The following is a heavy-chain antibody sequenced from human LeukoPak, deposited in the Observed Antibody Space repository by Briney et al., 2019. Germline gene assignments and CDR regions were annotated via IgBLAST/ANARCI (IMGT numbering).Heavy chain of an antibody. CDR3: ARMTCGGWLQIPRACPFDY. V-gene: IGHV3-33*01. Sequence: GRSLRLSCAASGFTFSSYGMHWVRQAPGKGLEWVAVIWYDGSNKYYADPVKGRFTISRDNSKNTLYLQMNSLRAEDTAVYYCARMTCGGWLQIPRACPFDYWGQGTLVTVSS. D-gene: IGHD5-24*01. J-gene: IGHJ4*02. CDR1: GFTFSSYG. CDR2: IWYDGSNK.